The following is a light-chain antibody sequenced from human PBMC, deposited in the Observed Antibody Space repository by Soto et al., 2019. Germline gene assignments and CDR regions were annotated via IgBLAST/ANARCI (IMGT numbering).Light chain of an antibody. J-gene: IGKJ4*01. CDR1: QSVSSN. V-gene: IGKV3-15*01. Sequence: EIVMTQSPATLSVSPGERATLSCRASQSVSSNLAWYQQKPGQAPTLLISVASTSATGIPARFSCSGCGTEFTLTLSSLQSEHFAVYECQQYKNWNPALTFGGGTKVEIK. CDR2: VAS. CDR3: QQYKNWNPALT.